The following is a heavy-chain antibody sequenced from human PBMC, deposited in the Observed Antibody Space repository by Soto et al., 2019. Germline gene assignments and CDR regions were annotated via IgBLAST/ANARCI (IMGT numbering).Heavy chain of an antibody. D-gene: IGHD3-22*01. CDR2: ISYDGSNK. CDR3: AKEGRNYYDSSGYYGY. CDR1: GFTFSSYG. V-gene: IGHV3-30*18. J-gene: IGHJ4*02. Sequence: GGSLRLSCAASGFTFSSYGMHWVRQAPGKGLEWVAVISYDGSNKYYADSVKGRFTISRDNSKNTLYLQMNSLRAEDTAVYYCAKEGRNYYDSSGYYGYWGQGTLVTVSS.